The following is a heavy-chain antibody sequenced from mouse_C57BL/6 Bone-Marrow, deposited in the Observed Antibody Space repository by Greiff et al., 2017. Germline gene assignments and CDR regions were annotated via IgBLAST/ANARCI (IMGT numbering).Heavy chain of an antibody. Sequence: VKVVESGPGLVAPSQSLSITCTVSGFSLTSYGVHWVRQPPGKGLEWLVVIWSDGSTTYNSALKSRLSISKDNSKSQVFLKMNSLQTDDTAMYYCARHDYGYDGFAYWGQGTLVTVSA. CDR1: GFSLTSYG. D-gene: IGHD2-2*01. CDR2: IWSDGST. J-gene: IGHJ3*01. CDR3: ARHDYGYDGFAY. V-gene: IGHV2-6-1*01.